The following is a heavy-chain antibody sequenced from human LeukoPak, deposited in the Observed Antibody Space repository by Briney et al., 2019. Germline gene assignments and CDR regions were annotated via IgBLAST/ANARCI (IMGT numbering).Heavy chain of an antibody. CDR1: GLTSVAPG. D-gene: IGHD5-18*01. Sequence: PGGSRKFSLEAPGLTSVAPGRHWFGKASGKGLEWFAGIKNKAKSYATEYAESVKGRFTISRDDSKNTAFLQMNSLKTEDTAVYYCTTREDTAMVAFDYWGQGTLVTVSS. J-gene: IGHJ4*02. CDR2: IKNKAKSYAT. CDR3: TTREDTAMVAFDY. V-gene: IGHV3-73*01.